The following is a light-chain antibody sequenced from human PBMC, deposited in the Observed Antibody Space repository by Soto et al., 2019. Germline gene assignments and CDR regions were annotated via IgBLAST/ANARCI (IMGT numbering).Light chain of an antibody. Sequence: QSVLTQPPSVSGAPGQRVTISCAGSSSNIGAGVDVHWYQQLPGTAPKLLIYGNTNRPSGVPDRFSGSKSGTSASLAITGLQAEDEADYYCQSYDSSLSGLWVFGGGTKLTVL. J-gene: IGLJ3*02. CDR3: QSYDSSLSGLWV. CDR2: GNT. V-gene: IGLV1-40*01. CDR1: SSNIGAGVD.